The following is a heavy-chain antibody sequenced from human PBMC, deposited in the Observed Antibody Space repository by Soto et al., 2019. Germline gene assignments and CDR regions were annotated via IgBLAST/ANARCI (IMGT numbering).Heavy chain of an antibody. CDR1: GFTFSSYG. CDR3: ARWIAAPYNWFDP. V-gene: IGHV3-33*01. J-gene: IGHJ5*02. CDR2: IWYDGSNK. Sequence: VGSLRLSCAASGFTFSSYGMHWVRQAPGKGLEWVAVIWYDGSNKYYADSVEGRFTISRDNSKNTLYLQMNSLRAEDTAVYYCARWIAAPYNWFDPWGQGTLVTVSS. D-gene: IGHD6-13*01.